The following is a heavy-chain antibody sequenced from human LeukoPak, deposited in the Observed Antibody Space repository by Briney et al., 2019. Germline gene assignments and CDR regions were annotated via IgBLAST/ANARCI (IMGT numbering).Heavy chain of an antibody. CDR1: GYTFTSYG. CDR3: ARDLKRFLEWLLPDYYYYYMDV. V-gene: IGHV1-18*01. CDR2: ISAYNGNT. Sequence: VASVKVSCKASGYTFTSYGISWVRQAPGQGLEWMGWISAYNGNTSYAQKLQGRVTMTTDTSTSTAYMELRSLRSDDTAVYYCARDLKRFLEWLLPDYYYYYMDVWGKGTTVTVSS. D-gene: IGHD3-3*01. J-gene: IGHJ6*03.